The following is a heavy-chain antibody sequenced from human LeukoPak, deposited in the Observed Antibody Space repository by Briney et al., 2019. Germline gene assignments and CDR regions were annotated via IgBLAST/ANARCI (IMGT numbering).Heavy chain of an antibody. V-gene: IGHV4-39*07. CDR2: IYYSGST. CDR3: ARDRYGDRGGIFDY. Sequence: SETLSLTCTVSGGSISSSSYYWGWIRQPPGKGLERIGSIYYSGSTYYNPSLKSRVTISVDTSKNQFSLKLSSVTAADTAVYYCARDRYGDRGGIFDYWGQGTLVTVSS. CDR1: GGSISSSSYY. D-gene: IGHD4-17*01. J-gene: IGHJ4*02.